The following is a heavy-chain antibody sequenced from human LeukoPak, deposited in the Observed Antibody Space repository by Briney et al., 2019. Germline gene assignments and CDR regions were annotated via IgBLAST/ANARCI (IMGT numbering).Heavy chain of an antibody. CDR1: GGSISSSNW. V-gene: IGHV4-4*02. Sequence: SETLSLTCIVSGGSISSSNWWSWVRQPPGKGLEWIGEIYHSGSTNYNPSLKSRVTISVDKSKNQFSLKLSSVTAADTAVYYCARHYDSSGYYYNYYYGMDVWGQGTTVTVSS. J-gene: IGHJ6*02. CDR2: IYHSGST. D-gene: IGHD3-22*01. CDR3: ARHYDSSGYYYNYYYGMDV.